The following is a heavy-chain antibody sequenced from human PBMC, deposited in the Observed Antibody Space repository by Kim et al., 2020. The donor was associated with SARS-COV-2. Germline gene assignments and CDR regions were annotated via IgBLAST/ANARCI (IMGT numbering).Heavy chain of an antibody. CDR2: IIPVFGTP. CDR1: GGTLSYYS. CDR3: AREILGSSGWYVNDY. V-gene: IGHV1-69*13. Sequence: SVKVSCKPSGGTLSYYSIIWVRQAPGQGLEWMAGIIPVFGTPNYAQKFQGRVTITADESTNTAYMELSSLRSEDTAIYYCAREILGSSGWYVNDYWGQGTLVTVSS. D-gene: IGHD6-19*01. J-gene: IGHJ4*02.